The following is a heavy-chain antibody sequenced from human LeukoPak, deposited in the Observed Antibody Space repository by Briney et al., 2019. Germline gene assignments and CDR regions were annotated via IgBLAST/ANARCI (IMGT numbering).Heavy chain of an antibody. CDR1: GFTFSSYA. Sequence: GGSLRLSCAASGFTFSSYAMHWVRQAPGKGLEWVAVISYDGGNKYYADSVKGRFTISRDNSKNTLYLQMNSLRAEDTAVYYWGRGARTVLLWFGELNRWGQGTLVTVSS. CDR3: GRGARTVLLWFGELNR. J-gene: IGHJ4*02. CDR2: ISYDGGNK. V-gene: IGHV3-30-3*01. D-gene: IGHD3-10*01.